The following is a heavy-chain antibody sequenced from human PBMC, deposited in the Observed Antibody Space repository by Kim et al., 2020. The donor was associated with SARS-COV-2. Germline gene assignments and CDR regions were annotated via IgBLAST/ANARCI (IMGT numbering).Heavy chain of an antibody. D-gene: IGHD5-12*01. Sequence: GYAAPVKGRITISRDDSNNTLYLQMHSLKAEYTAVYYCTTIGDGYPSRGYWGQGTLVTVSS. CDR3: TTIGDGYPSRGY. V-gene: IGHV3-15*01. J-gene: IGHJ4*02.